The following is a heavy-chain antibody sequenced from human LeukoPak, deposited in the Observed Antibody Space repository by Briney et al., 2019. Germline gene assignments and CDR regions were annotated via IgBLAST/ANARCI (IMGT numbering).Heavy chain of an antibody. J-gene: IGHJ4*02. D-gene: IGHD6-13*01. CDR1: GGSISSYDW. CDR2: IYHSGST. Sequence: SGTLSLTCAVSGGSISSYDWWSWVRQPPGKRLEWIGEIYHSGSTNYNPSLKSRVTISVDKSKSQFFLRLSSVTAADTAVYYCARVDLGIAAAGAWYYFDYWGQGTLVTVSS. V-gene: IGHV4-4*02. CDR3: ARVDLGIAAAGAWYYFDY.